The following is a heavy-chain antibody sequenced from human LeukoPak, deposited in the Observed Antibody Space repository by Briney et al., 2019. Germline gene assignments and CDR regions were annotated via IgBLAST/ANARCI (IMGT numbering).Heavy chain of an antibody. CDR2: IYPGDSDT. CDR1: GYSFTSYW. D-gene: IGHD6-13*01. J-gene: IGHJ5*02. V-gene: IGHV5-51*01. CDR3: ARHGGSSWFLGYNWFDP. Sequence: GESLKTSCKGSGYSFTSYWIGWVRQMPGKGLEWMGIIYPGDSDTRYSPSFQGQVTISADKSISTAYLQWSSLKASDTAMYYCARHGGSSWFLGYNWFDPWGQGTLVTVSS.